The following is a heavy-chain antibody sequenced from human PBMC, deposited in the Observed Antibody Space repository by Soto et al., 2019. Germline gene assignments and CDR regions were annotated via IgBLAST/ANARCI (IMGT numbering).Heavy chain of an antibody. J-gene: IGHJ4*02. CDR2: LNPVFGPA. CDR3: ARGALIYWGSGSLLYPQTYFDY. V-gene: IGHV1-69*06. CDR1: GGRLRNYG. Sequence: QVQLVQSGAEVKKPGSSVRVSCKTSGGRLRNYGISWVRQAPGQGLACMGELNPVFGPANYARKFQGRLTITADRSTSTAYMDLTSLTSEDTAVYYCARGALIYWGSGSLLYPQTYFDYWGQGALVTVSS. D-gene: IGHD3-10*01.